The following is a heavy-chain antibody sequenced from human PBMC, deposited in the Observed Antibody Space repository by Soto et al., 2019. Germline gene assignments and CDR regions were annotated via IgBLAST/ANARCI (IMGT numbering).Heavy chain of an antibody. CDR2: TYYRSKWYY. V-gene: IGHV6-1*01. J-gene: IGHJ4*01. Sequence: SETLSLTCAITGDSVSSNSAGWSWVRQSPSRGLEWLGRTYYRSKWYYEYAVSVRGRITINPDTSKNQYSLQLNSVTPEDTAVYFCARGEQYSGRIFDYWGQGTLVTVSS. CDR3: ARGEQYSGRIFDY. CDR1: GDSVSSNSAG. D-gene: IGHD1-26*01.